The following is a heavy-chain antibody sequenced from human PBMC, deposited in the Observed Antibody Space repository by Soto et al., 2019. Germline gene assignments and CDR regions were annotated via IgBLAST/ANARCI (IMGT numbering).Heavy chain of an antibody. J-gene: IGHJ4*02. D-gene: IGHD4-17*01. V-gene: IGHV4-59*01. CDR3: ARDTRYGVLDY. CDR2: IYYSGDT. CDR1: GGSISSYY. Sequence: SETLSLTCTVSGGSISSYYWSWIRQPPGKGLEWIGYIYYSGDTDYNPSLKSRVTISVDTSKNQFSLSLSSLTAADTAVYYCARDTRYGVLDYWGQGTLVTVSS.